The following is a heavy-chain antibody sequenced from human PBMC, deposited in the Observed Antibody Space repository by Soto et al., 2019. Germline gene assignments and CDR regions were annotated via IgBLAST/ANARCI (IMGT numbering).Heavy chain of an antibody. CDR3: ARGGDSSGYYRY. J-gene: IGHJ4*02. Sequence: SVKVACKASGGTFSSYAISWVRHAPGQGREWMGGIIPIFGTANYAQKFQGRVTITADKSTSTAYMELSSLRSEDTALYYCARGGDSSGYYRYWGQGTLVTVSS. D-gene: IGHD3-22*01. V-gene: IGHV1-69*06. CDR1: GGTFSSYA. CDR2: IIPIFGTA.